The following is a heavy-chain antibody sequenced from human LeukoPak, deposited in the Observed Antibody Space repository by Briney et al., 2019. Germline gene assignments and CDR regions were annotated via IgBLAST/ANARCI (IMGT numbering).Heavy chain of an antibody. J-gene: IGHJ4*02. Sequence: SETLSLTCTVSGGSISSYYWSWIRQPPGKGLEWIGYIYYSGSTDCNPSLKSRVTISVDTSKNQFSLKLSSVTAADTAVYYCARATYFWSGYSNYFDYWGQGTLVTVSS. V-gene: IGHV4-59*01. D-gene: IGHD3-3*01. CDR2: IYYSGST. CDR1: GGSISSYY. CDR3: ARATYFWSGYSNYFDY.